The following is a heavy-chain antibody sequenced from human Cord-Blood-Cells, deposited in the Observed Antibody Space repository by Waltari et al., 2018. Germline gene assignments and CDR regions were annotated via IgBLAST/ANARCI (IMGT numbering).Heavy chain of an antibody. D-gene: IGHD3-10*01. V-gene: IGHV4-59*01. CDR3: ARTLWFRELLYPYYYYGMDV. J-gene: IGHJ6*02. CDR2: IYYSGST. Sequence: QVQLQESGPGLVKPSETLSLTCTVSGGSISSYYWSWIRQPPGKGLEWIGYIYYSGSTNYNPSLKSRVNISVDTSKNRFSRKLSSVTAADTAVYYCARTLWFRELLYPYYYYGMDVWGQGTTVTVSS. CDR1: GGSISSYY.